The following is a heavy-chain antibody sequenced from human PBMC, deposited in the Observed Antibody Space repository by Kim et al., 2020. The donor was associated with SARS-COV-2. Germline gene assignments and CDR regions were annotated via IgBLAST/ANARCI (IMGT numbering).Heavy chain of an antibody. D-gene: IGHD3-10*01. CDR2: IWYDGSNK. CDR3: ATTYYYGSGSYPHDALDI. J-gene: IGHJ3*02. CDR1: GFTFSSYG. Sequence: GGSLRLSCAASGFTFSSYGMHWVRQAPGKGLEWVAVIWYDGSNKYYADSVKGRFTISRDNSKNTLYLQMNSLRAEDTAVYYCATTYYYGSGSYPHDALDIWGQGTMVTVSS. V-gene: IGHV3-33*01.